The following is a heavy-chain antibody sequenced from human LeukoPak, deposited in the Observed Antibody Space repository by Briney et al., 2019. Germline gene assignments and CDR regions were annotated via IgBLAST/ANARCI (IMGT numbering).Heavy chain of an antibody. V-gene: IGHV3-74*01. CDR2: INSDGRIA. D-gene: IGHD4-23*01. Sequence: PGGSLRLSCAASGFTFSNYWMHWVRQGPGKGLVWVSRINSDGRIASYADSVKGRFTISRDNAKNTLYLQMNSLRAEATAVYYCARDLRTPSDTNIAIDYWGQGTLVTVSS. CDR3: ARDLRTPSDTNIAIDY. J-gene: IGHJ4*02. CDR1: GFTFSNYW.